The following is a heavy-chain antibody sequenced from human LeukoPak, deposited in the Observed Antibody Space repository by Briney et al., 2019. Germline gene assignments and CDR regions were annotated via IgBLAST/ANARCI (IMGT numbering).Heavy chain of an antibody. J-gene: IGHJ4*02. CDR3: ARGYGSGSYNNFNQ. CDR1: GASVRGYY. V-gene: IGHV4-59*02. D-gene: IGHD3-10*01. Sequence: PSETLSLTCSVSGASVRGYYWSWIRQPPGKGLEWIGYIHYTGNTDYNPSLTSRVTMSVDTSKNQFTLMLNSVTAADTAVYYCARGYGSGSYNNFNQWGQGLLVAVSS. CDR2: IHYTGNT.